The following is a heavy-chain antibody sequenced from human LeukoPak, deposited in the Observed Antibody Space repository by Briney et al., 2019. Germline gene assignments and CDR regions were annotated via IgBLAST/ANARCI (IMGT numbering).Heavy chain of an antibody. J-gene: IGHJ6*03. Sequence: ASVKVSYKASGYTFTSYGISWVRQAPGQGLEWMGWISAYNGNTNYAQKLQGRVTMTTDTSTSTAYMELRSLRSDDTAVYYCARVRFGAHYYYMDVWGKGTTVTVSS. CDR1: GYTFTSYG. CDR3: ARVRFGAHYYYMDV. V-gene: IGHV1-18*01. D-gene: IGHD3-10*01. CDR2: ISAYNGNT.